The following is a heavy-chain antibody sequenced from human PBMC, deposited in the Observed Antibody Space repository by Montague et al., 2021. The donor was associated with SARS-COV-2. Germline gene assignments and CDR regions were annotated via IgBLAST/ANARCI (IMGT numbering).Heavy chain of an antibody. CDR3: ARGGGYYNCCLDV. Sequence: SETLSLTCTVSGGSISNYYCTWIRQHPGRGLEWIGFIYYSGSTDYNPSLKSRVTISLDTSKNQFSLRVTSVTAADSAVYYCARGGGYYNCCLDVWGSGTTVTGSS. CDR1: GGSISNYY. CDR2: IYYSGST. V-gene: IGHV4-59*01. J-gene: IGHJ6*04. D-gene: IGHD3-22*01.